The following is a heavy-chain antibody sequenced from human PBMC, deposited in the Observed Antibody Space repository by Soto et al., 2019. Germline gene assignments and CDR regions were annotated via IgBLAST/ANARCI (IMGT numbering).Heavy chain of an antibody. CDR2: TYYRSKWYN. CDR1: GDSVSSNSAA. Sequence: SQTLSLTCAISGDSVSSNSAAWNWIRQSPSRGLEWLGRTYYRSKWYNDYAVSVKSRITINPDTSKNQLSLRLNSVTPEDTAVYYCARESEEQWLAHLRISYGMDVWGQGTTVTVSS. D-gene: IGHD6-19*01. CDR3: ARESEEQWLAHLRISYGMDV. V-gene: IGHV6-1*01. J-gene: IGHJ6*02.